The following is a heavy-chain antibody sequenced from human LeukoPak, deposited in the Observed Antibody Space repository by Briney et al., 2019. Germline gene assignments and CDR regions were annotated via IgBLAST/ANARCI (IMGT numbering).Heavy chain of an antibody. Sequence: GGSLRLSCAASGFTFSSYAMSWVRQAPGKGLEWVSAISGSGGSTYYADSVKGWFTISRDNSKNTLYLQMNSLRAEDTAVYYCAKDLEVAYYYDSSGYSHWGQGTLVTVSS. V-gene: IGHV3-23*01. D-gene: IGHD3-22*01. J-gene: IGHJ4*02. CDR3: AKDLEVAYYYDSSGYSH. CDR1: GFTFSSYA. CDR2: ISGSGGST.